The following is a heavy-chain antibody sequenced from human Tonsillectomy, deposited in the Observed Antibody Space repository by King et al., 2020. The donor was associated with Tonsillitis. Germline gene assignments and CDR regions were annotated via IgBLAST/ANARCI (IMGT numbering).Heavy chain of an antibody. V-gene: IGHV3-9*01. D-gene: IGHD1-20*01. Sequence: VQLVESGGGLVQPGRSLRLSCAASGFTFDDYAMHWVRQAPGKGLEWVSAISWNSGNIGYADSVKGRFTISRDNAKNSLYLQMNSLRAEDTALYYCAKEVVGNWKLPRGYYYYGMDVWGPGTTVTVSS. CDR3: AKEVVGNWKLPRGYYYYGMDV. J-gene: IGHJ6*02. CDR2: ISWNSGNI. CDR1: GFTFDDYA.